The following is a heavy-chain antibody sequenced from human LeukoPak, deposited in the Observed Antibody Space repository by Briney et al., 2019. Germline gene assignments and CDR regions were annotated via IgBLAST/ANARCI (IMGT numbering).Heavy chain of an antibody. CDR3: AKGNRYCSSTSCYQTSFDY. J-gene: IGHJ4*02. V-gene: IGHV3-23*01. CDR2: ISGNGGST. Sequence: SGGSLRLSCAASGFTFSSYGMSWVRQAPGKGLEWVSTISGNGGSTYYADSVKGRFTISRDNSKNTLYLRMNSLRAEDTAIYYCAKGNRYCSSTSCYQTSFDYWGQGTLVTVSS. D-gene: IGHD2-2*01. CDR1: GFTFSSYG.